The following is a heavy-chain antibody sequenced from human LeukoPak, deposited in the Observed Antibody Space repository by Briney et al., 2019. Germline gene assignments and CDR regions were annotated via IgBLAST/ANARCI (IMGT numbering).Heavy chain of an antibody. D-gene: IGHD3-16*01. V-gene: IGHV3-7*01. J-gene: IGHJ4*02. CDR1: GFTFSDYW. Sequence: GGSLRLSCAASGFTFSDYWMNWVRQAPGKGLEWVANIKQDGSDKKFVDSVKGRFTISRDNANNSLFSQMNSLRVEDTAVYYCVRGGRGERPNYWGQGTLVTVSS. CDR2: IKQDGSDK. CDR3: VRGGRGERPNY.